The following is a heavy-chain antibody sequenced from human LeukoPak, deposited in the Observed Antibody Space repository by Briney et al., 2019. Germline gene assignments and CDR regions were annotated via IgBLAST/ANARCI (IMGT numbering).Heavy chain of an antibody. V-gene: IGHV1-2*02. Sequence: ASVKVSCKASGYTFTGYYIHWVRQAPGQGLEWMGWINPNSGGTNYAQKFQGRVTMTRDTSISTAYMELSRLRSDDTAVYYCARPYLRLGELSLSDYFDYWGQGTLVTVSS. CDR1: GYTFTGYY. CDR2: INPNSGGT. J-gene: IGHJ4*02. CDR3: ARPYLRLGELSLSDYFDY. D-gene: IGHD3-16*02.